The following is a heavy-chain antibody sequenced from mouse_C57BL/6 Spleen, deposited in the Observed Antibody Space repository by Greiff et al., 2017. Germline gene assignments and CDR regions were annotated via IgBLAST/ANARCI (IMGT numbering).Heavy chain of an antibody. CDR2: INPNNGGT. D-gene: IGHD1-1*01. CDR3: ARAETVVAGDYFDY. J-gene: IGHJ2*01. CDR1: GYTFTDYY. Sequence: VQLQQSGPELVKPGASVKISCKASGYTFTDYYMNWVKQSHGKSLEWIGDINPNNGGTSYNQKFKGKATLTVDKSSSTAYMELRILTSEDSAVYYCARAETVVAGDYFDYWGQGTTLTVSA. V-gene: IGHV1-26*01.